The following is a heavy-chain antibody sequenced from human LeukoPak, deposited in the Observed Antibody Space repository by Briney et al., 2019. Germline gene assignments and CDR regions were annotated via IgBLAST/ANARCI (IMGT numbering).Heavy chain of an antibody. V-gene: IGHV3-64D*09. CDR1: GFTFSNYT. CDR2: ISSSGGNT. D-gene: IGHD6-19*01. J-gene: IGHJ4*02. Sequence: GGSLRLSCSASGFTFSNYTMHWVRQAPGKGLEFVSGISSSGGNTYDADSVKGRFTISRDNSNATLYLQMSSLRTEDRALYYCVKDSAPYSNGWGFDYWGQGTLVTVSS. CDR3: VKDSAPYSNGWGFDY.